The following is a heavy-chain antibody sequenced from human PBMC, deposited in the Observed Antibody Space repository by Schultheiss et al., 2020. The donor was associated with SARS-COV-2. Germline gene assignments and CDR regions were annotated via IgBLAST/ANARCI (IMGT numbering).Heavy chain of an antibody. CDR2: IYYSGST. V-gene: IGHV4-59*01. D-gene: IGHD1-26*01. CDR1: GGSISSYY. J-gene: IGHJ4*02. CDR3: ASSGSYYDVDYFDY. Sequence: SETLSLTCTVSGGSISSYYWSWIRQPPGKGLEWIGYIYYSGSTNYNPSLKSRVTISVDTSKNQFSLKLSSVTAADTAVYYCASSGSYYDVDYFDYWGQGTLVTVSS.